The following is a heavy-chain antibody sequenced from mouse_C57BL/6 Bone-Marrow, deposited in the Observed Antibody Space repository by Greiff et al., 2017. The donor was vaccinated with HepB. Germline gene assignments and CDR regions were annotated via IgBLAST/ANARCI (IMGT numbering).Heavy chain of an antibody. CDR2: IDPENGDT. V-gene: IGHV14-4*01. CDR3: TTLEAYAMDY. J-gene: IGHJ4*01. Sequence: VQLQQSGAELVRPGASVKLSCTASGFNFKDDYMHWVKQSPEQGLEWIGWIDPENGDTDYASKFQGKATITADTSSNTAYLQLNSLTSEDTAVYYCTTLEAYAMDYWGQGTSVTASS. CDR1: GFNFKDDY.